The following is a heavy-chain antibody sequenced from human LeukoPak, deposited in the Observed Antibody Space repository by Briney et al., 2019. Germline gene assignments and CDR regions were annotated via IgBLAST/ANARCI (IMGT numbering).Heavy chain of an antibody. J-gene: IGHJ4*02. V-gene: IGHV3-21*01. D-gene: IGHD6-13*01. CDR3: AREPIPGIAAAGSDY. CDR1: GFTFSSYS. CDR2: ISSNSSYI. Sequence: GGSLRLSCAASGFTFSSYSMNGVRQAPGRGLEGVSSISSNSSYIYYADSVKGRFTISRDNAKNSLYLQMNSLRGEDTAVYYCAREPIPGIAAAGSDYWGQGTLVTVSS.